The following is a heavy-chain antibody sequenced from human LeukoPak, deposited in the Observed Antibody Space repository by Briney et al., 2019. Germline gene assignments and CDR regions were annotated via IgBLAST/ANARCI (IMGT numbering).Heavy chain of an antibody. CDR3: AKDRNYGSGSRRYYFDY. V-gene: IGHV3-7*01. CDR2: IKQDGSEK. CDR1: GFTFSSYW. J-gene: IGHJ4*02. D-gene: IGHD3-10*01. Sequence: GGSLRLSCAASGFTFSSYWMSWVRQAPGKGLEWVANIKQDGSEKYYADSVKGRFTISRDNSKNTLYLQMNSLRAEDTAVYYCAKDRNYGSGSRRYYFDYWGRGTLVTVSS.